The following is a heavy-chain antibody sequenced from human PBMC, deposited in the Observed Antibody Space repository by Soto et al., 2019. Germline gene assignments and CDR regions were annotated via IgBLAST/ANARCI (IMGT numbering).Heavy chain of an antibody. CDR1: GVTFSSYA. Sequence: GGFLRLSCAASGVTFSSYAMNWVRQVPGKGLEWVSGISGSGGSTYYADSVKGRFTISRDNSKNTLYLQMNSLRAEDTAVYYCAKDVSSYTIAVAGTSPPAAFDIWGQGTMVTVSS. V-gene: IGHV3-23*01. D-gene: IGHD6-19*01. CDR2: ISGSGGST. CDR3: AKDVSSYTIAVAGTSPPAAFDI. J-gene: IGHJ3*02.